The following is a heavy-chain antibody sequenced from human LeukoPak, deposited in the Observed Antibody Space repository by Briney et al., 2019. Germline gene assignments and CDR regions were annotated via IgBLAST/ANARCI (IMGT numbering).Heavy chain of an antibody. D-gene: IGHD3-10*01. Sequence: PGRSLRLSCAPSGFTFSSYGMHWVRQAPGKGLEWVAVIWYDGSNKYYADSVKGRFTISRDNSKNTLYLQMNSLRAEDTAVYYCAKDPNYGSGSYYGYWGQGTLVTVSS. J-gene: IGHJ4*02. CDR1: GFTFSSYG. V-gene: IGHV3-33*06. CDR2: IWYDGSNK. CDR3: AKDPNYGSGSYYGY.